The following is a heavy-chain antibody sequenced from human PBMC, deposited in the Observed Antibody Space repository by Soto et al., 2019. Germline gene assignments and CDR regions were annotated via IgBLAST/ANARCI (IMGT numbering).Heavy chain of an antibody. CDR2: INHSGST. CDR1: GGSFSGYY. J-gene: IGHJ4*02. D-gene: IGHD6-13*01. CDR3: ARGLGMGGYYFDY. Sequence: SETLSLTCSVYGGSFSGYYWSWIRQPPGKGLEWIGEINHSGSTNYNPSLKSRVTISVDTSKNQFSLKLSSVTAADTAVYYCARGLGMGGYYFDYWGQGTLVTVSS. V-gene: IGHV4-34*01.